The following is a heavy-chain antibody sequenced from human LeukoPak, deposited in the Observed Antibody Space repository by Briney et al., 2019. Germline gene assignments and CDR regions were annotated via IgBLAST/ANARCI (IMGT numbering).Heavy chain of an antibody. Sequence: PGGSLRLSCAASGFTFSDYYMSWIRQAPGKGLEWVSYISSSGSTIYYADSVKGRFTISRDNAKNSLYLQMNSLRAEDTAVYYCARFQAATVTAKDFDYWGQGTLVTVSS. J-gene: IGHJ4*02. V-gene: IGHV3-11*01. CDR3: ARFQAATVTAKDFDY. CDR2: ISSSGSTI. CDR1: GFTFSDYY. D-gene: IGHD2-21*02.